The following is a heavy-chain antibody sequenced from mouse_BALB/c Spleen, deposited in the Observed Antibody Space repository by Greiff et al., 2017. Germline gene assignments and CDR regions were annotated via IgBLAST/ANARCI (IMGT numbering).Heavy chain of an antibody. CDR3: ARGAL. V-gene: IGHV3-6*02. J-gene: IGHJ3*01. CDR2: ISYDGSN. CDR1: GYSITSGYY. Sequence: EVQLVESGPGLVKPSQSLSLTCSVTGYSITSGYYWNWIRQFPGNKLEWMGYISYDGSNNYNPSLKNRISITRDTSKNQFFLKLNSVTTEDTATYYCARGALWGQGTLVTVSA.